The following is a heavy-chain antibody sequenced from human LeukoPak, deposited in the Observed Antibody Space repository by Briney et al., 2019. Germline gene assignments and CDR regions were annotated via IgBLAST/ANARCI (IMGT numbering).Heavy chain of an antibody. J-gene: IGHJ6*04. Sequence: GGSLRLSCAASGFTFSSYGMSWVRQAPGKGLEWVAVISYDGSNKYYADSVKGRFTISRDNSKNTLYLQMSSLRAEDTAVYYCAREDASSLDVWGKGTTVTVSS. CDR1: GFTFSSYG. CDR3: AREDASSLDV. D-gene: IGHD6-6*01. CDR2: ISYDGSNK. V-gene: IGHV3-30*03.